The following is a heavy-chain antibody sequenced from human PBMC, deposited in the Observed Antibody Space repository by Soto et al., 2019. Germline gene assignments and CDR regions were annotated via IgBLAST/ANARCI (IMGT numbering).Heavy chain of an antibody. CDR2: IIPIFGTA. D-gene: IGHD1-7*01. V-gene: IGHV1-69*13. CDR3: ARDTESVITGTTSYYYYYMDV. J-gene: IGHJ6*03. Sequence: SVKVSCKASGGTFSSYAISWVRQAPGQGLEWMGGIIPIFGTANYAQKFQGRVTITADESTSTAYMELSSLRSEDTAVYYCARDTESVITGTTSYYYYYMDVWGKGTTVTVSS. CDR1: GGTFSSYA.